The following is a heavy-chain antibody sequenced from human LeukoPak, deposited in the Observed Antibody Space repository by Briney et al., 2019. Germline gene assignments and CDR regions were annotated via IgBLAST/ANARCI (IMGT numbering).Heavy chain of an antibody. D-gene: IGHD3-10*01. CDR2: IWSDGSNK. V-gene: IGHV3-33*01. J-gene: IGHJ4*02. Sequence: GGSLRLSCAASGYTFSDYGIHWVRQAPGKGLEWVAVIWSDGSNKYYADSVKGRFTISRDNSKKTLYLQMNSLRVEDTAVYYCVRASGSFDYWGQGTLVTVSS. CDR1: GYTFSDYG. CDR3: VRASGSFDY.